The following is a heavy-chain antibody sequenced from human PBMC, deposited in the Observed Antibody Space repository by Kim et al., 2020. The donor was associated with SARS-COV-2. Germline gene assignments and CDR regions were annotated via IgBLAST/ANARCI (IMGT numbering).Heavy chain of an antibody. CDR2: IYSGGST. V-gene: IGHV3-66*01. CDR3: ARDSSGYYYAFDI. J-gene: IGHJ3*02. D-gene: IGHD3-22*01. Sequence: GGSLRLSCAASGFTVSSYYMSWVRQAPGKGLEWVSDIYSGGSTYYADSVKGRFTISRDNSKNTLYLQMNSMRAEDTAVYYCARDSSGYYYAFDIWGQGTMVTVSS. CDR1: GFTVSSYY.